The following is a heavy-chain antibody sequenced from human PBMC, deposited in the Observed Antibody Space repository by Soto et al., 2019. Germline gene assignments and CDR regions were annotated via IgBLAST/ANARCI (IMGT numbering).Heavy chain of an antibody. CDR2: IYWDDDK. CDR3: AHRRADNYGMDV. V-gene: IGHV2-5*02. D-gene: IGHD3-9*01. CDR1: AFSLSTGGVG. J-gene: IGHJ6*02. Sequence: ASGPTLVNPTQTLTLTCTFSAFSLSTGGVGVGWIRQPPGKALEWLALIYWDDDKRYSPSLRSRLTITKDTSKNQVVLTMTNMDPVDTATYYCAHRRADNYGMDVWGQGTTVTVSS.